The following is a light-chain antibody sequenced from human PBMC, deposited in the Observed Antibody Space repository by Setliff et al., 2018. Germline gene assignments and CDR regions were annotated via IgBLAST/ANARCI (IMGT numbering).Light chain of an antibody. CDR1: SRDVGGYYY. CDR2: EVS. J-gene: IGLJ1*01. CDR3: ILYTGSSPLYV. Sequence: QSVLTQPASVSGSPGQSITISCTGTSRDVGGYYYVSWYQHHPGKAPKLLIYEVSNRPPGVSHRFSGSKSGNTASLTISGLQAEDEADYYCILYTGSSPLYVFGSGTKVTVL. V-gene: IGLV2-14*01.